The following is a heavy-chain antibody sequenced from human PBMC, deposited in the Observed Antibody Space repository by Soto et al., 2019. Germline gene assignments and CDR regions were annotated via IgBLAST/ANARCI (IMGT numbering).Heavy chain of an antibody. D-gene: IGHD2-15*01. V-gene: IGHV3-30-3*01. CDR3: ARVPSSSGRAHFDY. CDR1: GFTFSSYA. Sequence: QVQLVESGGGVVQPGRSLRLSCAASGFTFSSYAMHWVRQAPGKGLEWVAVISYDGSNKYYADSVKGRFTISRDNSNKTLYLQMNSLRAEDTAVYYCARVPSSSGRAHFDYWGQGTLVTVSS. CDR2: ISYDGSNK. J-gene: IGHJ4*02.